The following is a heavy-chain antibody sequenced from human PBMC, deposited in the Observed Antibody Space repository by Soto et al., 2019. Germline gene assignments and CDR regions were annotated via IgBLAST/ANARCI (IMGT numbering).Heavy chain of an antibody. CDR1: GFTFSGYA. V-gene: IGHV3-23*01. J-gene: IGHJ1*01. CDR3: AKDVHYDILTGIEDFHH. CDR2: ISGSAAST. D-gene: IGHD3-9*01. Sequence: EVQLLGSGGGLVQPGGSLRLSCAASGFTFSGYAMSWVRQAPGKGLEWVSGISGSAASTNYADSVKGRFTISRDNSKSTLYLQMNSLRAEDTAVYYCAKDVHYDILTGIEDFHHWAQGTLVTVSS.